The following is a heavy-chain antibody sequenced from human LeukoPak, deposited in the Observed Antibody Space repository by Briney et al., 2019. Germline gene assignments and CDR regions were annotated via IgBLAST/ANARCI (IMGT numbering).Heavy chain of an antibody. Sequence: SETLSLTCTVSGDSISNHNYFWGWIRQPPGKGLEWIGSIHYIGSTYFNLSLKSRVTVYVDTSKNHFSLKLSSVTAADTGVYSCATSVYSSGWHPFFDYWGQGAPVIVSS. CDR2: IHYIGST. V-gene: IGHV4-39*02. CDR1: GDSISNHNYF. J-gene: IGHJ4*02. CDR3: ATSVYSSGWHPFFDY. D-gene: IGHD6-19*01.